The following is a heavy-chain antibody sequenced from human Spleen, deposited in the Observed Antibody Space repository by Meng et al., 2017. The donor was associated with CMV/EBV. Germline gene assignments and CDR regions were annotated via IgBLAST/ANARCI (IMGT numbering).Heavy chain of an antibody. D-gene: IGHD2-15*01. Sequence: KATGGTLSTSTISWVRRAPGQGLEWMGRIIPIIGLTSYAQKFQGRVTITADTSTSTVYMELSSLKYDDTAVYYCARDQSAVVAAPDVWGRGTTVTVSS. CDR2: IIPIIGLT. V-gene: IGHV1-69*04. CDR1: GGTLSTST. CDR3: ARDQSAVVAAPDV. J-gene: IGHJ6*02.